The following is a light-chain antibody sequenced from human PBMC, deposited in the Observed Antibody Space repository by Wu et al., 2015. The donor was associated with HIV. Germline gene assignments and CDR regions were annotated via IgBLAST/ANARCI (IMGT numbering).Light chain of an antibody. CDR3: QKYNTAPWT. V-gene: IGKV1-8*01. J-gene: IGKJ1*01. CDR1: QDIGSY. Sequence: ASXGDRVTITCRASQDIGSYLGWYQQKPGKAPDLLIHSASTLQSGVPSRFSGSRSGTDFTLTISSLQPEDVATYYCQKYNTAPWTFGQGTKVEVK. CDR2: SAS.